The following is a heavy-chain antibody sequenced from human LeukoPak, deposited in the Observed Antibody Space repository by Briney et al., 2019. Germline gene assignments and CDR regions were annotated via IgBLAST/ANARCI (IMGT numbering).Heavy chain of an antibody. J-gene: IGHJ6*03. Sequence: SETVSLTCSVSGGSITSDYWSWIRQPAGKGLEWIGRIYTGGTINYNPSLQSRVTMSVDTSTRQVSLNLMSVTAADTAVYYCARDVRVLYNYYMDVWGKGTTVIVSS. CDR2: IYTGGTI. CDR3: ARDVRVLYNYYMDV. V-gene: IGHV4-4*07. CDR1: GGSITSDY.